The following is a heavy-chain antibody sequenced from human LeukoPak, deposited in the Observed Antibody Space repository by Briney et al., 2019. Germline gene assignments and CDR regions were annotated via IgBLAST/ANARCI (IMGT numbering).Heavy chain of an antibody. CDR3: ARNSVDY. CDR1: GFTFSSYS. D-gene: IGHD2/OR15-2a*01. Sequence: GGSLRLSCAASGFTFSSYSMNWVRQAPGKGLEWVAHIKQDGSEKYYVDSVKGRFTISRDNAKNSLYLQMNSLRAEDTAVYYCARNSVDYWGQGTLVTVSS. J-gene: IGHJ4*02. V-gene: IGHV3-7*01. CDR2: IKQDGSEK.